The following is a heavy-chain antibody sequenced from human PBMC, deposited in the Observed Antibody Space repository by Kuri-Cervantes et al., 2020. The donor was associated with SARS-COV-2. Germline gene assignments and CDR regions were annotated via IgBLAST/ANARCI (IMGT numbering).Heavy chain of an antibody. J-gene: IGHJ6*03. CDR2: IYTSGST. V-gene: IGHV4-59*10. CDR3: ASGIAAAGLPGDMDV. Sequence: SETLSLTCAVYGGSLSGSYWSWIRQSPGKRLEWIGRIYTSGSTNYNPSLKSRVTMSVDTSKNQFSLKLSSVTAADTAVYYCASGIAAAGLPGDMDVWGKGTTVTVSS. CDR1: GGSLSGSY. D-gene: IGHD6-13*01.